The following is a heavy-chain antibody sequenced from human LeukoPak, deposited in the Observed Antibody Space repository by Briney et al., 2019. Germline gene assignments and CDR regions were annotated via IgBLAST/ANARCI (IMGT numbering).Heavy chain of an antibody. CDR3: ARDPAEYSSSALAYP. D-gene: IGHD6-6*01. Sequence: GGSRRLSCAASGFTVSSNYMSWVGQAPGKGLEWVSVIYSGGSTYYADSVKGRFTISRDNSKNTLYLQMNSLRAEDTAVYYCARDPAEYSSSALAYPWGQGTLVTVSS. J-gene: IGHJ5*02. V-gene: IGHV3-53*01. CDR2: IYSGGST. CDR1: GFTVSSNY.